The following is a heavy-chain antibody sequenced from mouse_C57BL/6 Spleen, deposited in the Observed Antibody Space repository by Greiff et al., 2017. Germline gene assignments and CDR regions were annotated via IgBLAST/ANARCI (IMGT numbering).Heavy chain of an antibody. J-gene: IGHJ2*01. V-gene: IGHV5-6*02. CDR3: ARQTGTLDY. CDR2: ISSGGSYP. D-gene: IGHD4-1*01. Sequence: EVKLVESGGDLVKPGGSLKLSCAASGFTFSSYGMSWVRQTPDKRLEWVATISSGGSYPYYPDSVKGRFTISRDNAKNTLYLQMSSLKSEDTAMYYCARQTGTLDYWGQGTTLTVSS. CDR1: GFTFSSYG.